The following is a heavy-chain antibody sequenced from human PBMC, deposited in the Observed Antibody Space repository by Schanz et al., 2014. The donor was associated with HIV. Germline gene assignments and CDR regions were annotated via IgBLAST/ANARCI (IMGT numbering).Heavy chain of an antibody. CDR2: IIPMFGTT. CDR3: ARGNLAWCGGGSCYTRFQFFQV. J-gene: IGHJ1*01. D-gene: IGHD2-15*01. CDR1: GYTFSSYG. V-gene: IGHV1-69*06. Sequence: QVQLVQSGAEVKKPGASVKVSCKASGYTFSSYGISWVRQAPGQGLEWMGWIIPMFGTTKYPQRLQGRVTIIADKSTTTAYMELSSLRSEDTAMYYCARGNLAWCGGGSCYTRFQFFQVWGQGTLITVSS.